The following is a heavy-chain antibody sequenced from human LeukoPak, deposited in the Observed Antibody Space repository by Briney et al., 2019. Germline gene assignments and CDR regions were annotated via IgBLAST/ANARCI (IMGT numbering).Heavy chain of an antibody. J-gene: IGHJ4*02. CDR1: GDSINAYY. CDR2: IYYTGTT. CDR3: ASTHIYGYSSY. D-gene: IGHD5-24*01. Sequence: SETLSLTCTVSGDSINAYYWSWIRQPPGKGLEWIAYIYYTGTTNYNPSLKSRVTISLDTSKNQFSLNLRSVTAADTAVYYCASTHIYGYSSYWGQGSLVTVSS. V-gene: IGHV4-59*01.